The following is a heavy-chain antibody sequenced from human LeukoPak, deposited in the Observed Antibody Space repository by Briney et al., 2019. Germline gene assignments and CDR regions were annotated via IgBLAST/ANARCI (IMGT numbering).Heavy chain of an antibody. J-gene: IGHJ6*03. CDR3: ARGSATVTTYYYFMDV. Sequence: PSETLSLTCTVSGDSISNYYWSWIRQPPGKGLEWIGYAYYSGSTNYIPSLKSRVTISVDTSKNQFSLKLTSVTAADTAVYYCARGSATVTTYYYFMDVWGKGTTVTVSS. D-gene: IGHD4-17*01. CDR2: AYYSGST. V-gene: IGHV4-59*01. CDR1: GDSISNYY.